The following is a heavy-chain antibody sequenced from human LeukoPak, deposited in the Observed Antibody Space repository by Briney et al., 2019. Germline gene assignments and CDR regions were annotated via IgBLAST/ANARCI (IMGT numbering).Heavy chain of an antibody. V-gene: IGHV4-34*01. CDR3: ASFNRYYYGSSGYYSDY. CDR1: GGSFSGYY. J-gene: IGHJ4*02. Sequence: SETLSLTCAVYGGSFSGYYWSWIRQPPGKGLEWIGEINHSGSTNYNPSLKSRVTISVDTSKNQFSLKLSSVTAADTAVYYCASFNRYYYGSSGYYSDYWGQGTLVTVSS. D-gene: IGHD3-22*01. CDR2: INHSGST.